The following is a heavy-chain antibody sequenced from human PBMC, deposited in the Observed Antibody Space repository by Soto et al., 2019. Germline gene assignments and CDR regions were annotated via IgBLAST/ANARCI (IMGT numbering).Heavy chain of an antibody. D-gene: IGHD3-22*01. CDR1: GFTFDNYA. V-gene: IGHV3-23*01. J-gene: IGHJ4*02. CDR3: AKDVHYDSSGGLYS. CDR2: ISGGGGGT. Sequence: EVRLLESGGGLEQPGGSLRLSCVISGFTFDNYAMSWVRQAPGKGLEWVSAISGGGGGTYYADSVRGRFIISRDNSKNTVYLQVNGLRTEDTAVYYCAKDVHYDSSGGLYSWGQGTLVTVSS.